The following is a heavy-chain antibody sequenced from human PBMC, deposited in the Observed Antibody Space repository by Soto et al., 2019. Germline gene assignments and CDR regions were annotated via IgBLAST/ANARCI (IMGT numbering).Heavy chain of an antibody. V-gene: IGHV3-30*18. CDR2: ISYDGSNK. J-gene: IGHJ4*02. CDR1: GFNFDNYG. Sequence: PWGSLRLSCQASGFNFDNYGMHWVRQAPGKGLGWVAVISYDGSNKYYADSVKGRFTISRDNSKNTLSLHLNTLKPEDTAVYHCAKDRVGGTFYTPLGFWGQGT. CDR3: AKDRVGGTFYTPLGF. D-gene: IGHD6-19*01.